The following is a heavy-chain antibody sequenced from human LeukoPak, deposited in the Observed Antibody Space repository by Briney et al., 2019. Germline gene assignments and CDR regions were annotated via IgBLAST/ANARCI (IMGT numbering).Heavy chain of an antibody. CDR1: GFTFSNFW. D-gene: IGHD6-19*01. CDR2: ISYDGSNK. CDR3: AREIAVAGTCFDY. J-gene: IGHJ4*02. Sequence: GGSLRLSCAASGFTFSNFWMSWVRQAPGKGLEWVAVISYDGSNKYYADSVKGRFTISRDNSKNTLYLQMNSLRAEDTAVYYCAREIAVAGTCFDYWGQGTLVTVSS. V-gene: IGHV3-30-3*01.